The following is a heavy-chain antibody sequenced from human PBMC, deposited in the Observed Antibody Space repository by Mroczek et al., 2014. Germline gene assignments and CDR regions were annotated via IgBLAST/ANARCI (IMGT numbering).Heavy chain of an antibody. CDR2: ISYDGSNK. Sequence: ESGGGVVQPGRSLRLSCAASGFTFSSYGMHWVRQAPGKGLEWVAVISYDGSNKYYADSVKGRFTISRDNSKNTLYLQMNSLRAEDTAVYYCAKDPNSSYCSGGSCLGNAFDIWGQGTMVTVSS. CDR3: AKDPNSSYCSGGSCLGNAFDI. V-gene: IGHV3-30*18. J-gene: IGHJ3*02. CDR1: GFTFSSYG. D-gene: IGHD2-15*01.